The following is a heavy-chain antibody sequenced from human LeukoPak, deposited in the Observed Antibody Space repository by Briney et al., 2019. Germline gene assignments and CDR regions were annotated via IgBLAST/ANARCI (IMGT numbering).Heavy chain of an antibody. D-gene: IGHD2-21*01. CDR3: ARMGGGADYQFDY. CDR2: ISSSSSTM. CDR1: GFNLITYT. Sequence: TGGSLTLSCAASGFNLITYTMNWVRQAPGKGLEWVSSISSSSSTMYYADSVKGRFTISRDNARNSLYLQMNSLRAEDTAVYYCARMGGGADYQFDYWGQGTLVIVSS. V-gene: IGHV3-48*01. J-gene: IGHJ4*02.